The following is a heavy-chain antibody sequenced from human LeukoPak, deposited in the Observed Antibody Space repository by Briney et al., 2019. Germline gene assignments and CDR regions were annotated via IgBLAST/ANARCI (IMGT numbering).Heavy chain of an antibody. CDR3: ARHSAVTTFIFDY. CDR1: GGSISSSYYY. D-gene: IGHD4-17*01. V-gene: IGHV4-39*01. CDR2: IFYSGST. Sequence: SETLSLTCTVSGGSISSSYYYWGWIRQPPGKGLEWIGSIFYSGSTYYNPSLRSRVTISLGTSKNQFSLRLSSVTAADTAVYYCARHSAVTTFIFDYWGQGTLVTVSS. J-gene: IGHJ4*02.